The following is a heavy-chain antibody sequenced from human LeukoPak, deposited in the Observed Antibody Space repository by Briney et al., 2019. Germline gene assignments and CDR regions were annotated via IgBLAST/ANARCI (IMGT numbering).Heavy chain of an antibody. Sequence: GGSLRLSCAASGFTFSSYSMNWVRQAPGKGLEWVSSISSSSSYIYYADSVKGRFTISRDNAKNSLYLQMNSLRAEDTAVYYCARGTQWLDPSDYWGQGTLVTVSS. J-gene: IGHJ4*02. V-gene: IGHV3-21*01. D-gene: IGHD6-19*01. CDR1: GFTFSSYS. CDR2: ISSSSSYI. CDR3: ARGTQWLDPSDY.